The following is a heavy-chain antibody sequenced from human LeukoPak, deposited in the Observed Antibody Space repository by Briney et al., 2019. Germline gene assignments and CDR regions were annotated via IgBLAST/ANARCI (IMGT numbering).Heavy chain of an antibody. CDR3: AKGDLRWEQLYDAFDV. CDR2: ISGGRLST. CDR1: RFTISSYA. D-gene: IGHD1-26*01. Sequence: GGSLRLSCAASRFTISSYAMSWVRQAPGKGLEWVSGISGGRLSTYYADSVKGRFTISRDNSKNSVYLQMNSLRAEDTAVYYCAKGDLRWEQLYDAFDVWGQGTMVTVSS. V-gene: IGHV3-23*01. J-gene: IGHJ3*01.